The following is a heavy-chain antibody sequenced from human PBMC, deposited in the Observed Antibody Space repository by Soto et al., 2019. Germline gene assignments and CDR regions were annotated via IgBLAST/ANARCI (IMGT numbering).Heavy chain of an antibody. CDR3: VKGGASYTSCWYAN. J-gene: IGHJ4*02. D-gene: IGHD6-13*01. Sequence: DVQLLESGGGLVQPGGSLILSCAASGFTFSNYAMHWVRQAPGKGLEWVSTIKDGGESTFYLDSVRGRFTISRDNSKDTLYLQMTSLRVEDTALYHCVKGGASYTSCWYANWGQGILVTVSS. CDR2: IKDGGEST. V-gene: IGHV3-23*01. CDR1: GFTFSNYA.